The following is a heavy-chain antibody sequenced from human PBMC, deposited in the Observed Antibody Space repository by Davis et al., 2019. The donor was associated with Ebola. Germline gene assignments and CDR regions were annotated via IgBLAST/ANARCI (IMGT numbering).Heavy chain of an antibody. CDR3: ARGLAIWSGSTLYYYYGMDV. D-gene: IGHD3-3*01. V-gene: IGHV3-30-3*01. Sequence: GESLKIPCAASGFTFSSYALHRVRQAPGKGLEWVAVISYDGSNKYYADSVKGRFTISRDNSKNTLYLQMNSLRAEDTAVYYCARGLAIWSGSTLYYYYGMDVWGQGTTVTVSS. J-gene: IGHJ6*02. CDR2: ISYDGSNK. CDR1: GFTFSSYA.